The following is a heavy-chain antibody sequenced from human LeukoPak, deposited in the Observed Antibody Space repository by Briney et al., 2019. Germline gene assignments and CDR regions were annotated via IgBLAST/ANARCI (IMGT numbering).Heavy chain of an antibody. Sequence: GSSVKVSCKASGYTFTSYGISWVRQAPGQGLEWMGWISAYNGNTNYAQKLQGRVTMTTDTSTSTAYMELRSLRSDDTAVYYCARVSITMVRGVITPTYGMDVWGQGTTVTVSS. D-gene: IGHD3-10*01. CDR2: ISAYNGNT. V-gene: IGHV1-18*01. CDR1: GYTFTSYG. J-gene: IGHJ6*02. CDR3: ARVSITMVRGVITPTYGMDV.